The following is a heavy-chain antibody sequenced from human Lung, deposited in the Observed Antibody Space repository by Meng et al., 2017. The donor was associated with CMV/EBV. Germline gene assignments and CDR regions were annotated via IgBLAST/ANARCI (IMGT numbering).Heavy chain of an antibody. CDR3: ARRLGVLEWVLYLGWMDR. D-gene: IGHD3-3*01. V-gene: IGHV4-34*01. J-gene: IGHJ5*02. Sequence: SXTLSLXCAVYGGSFSGYYWSWIRQPPGKGLEWIGEINHSGSTNYNPSLKSRVTISVDTSKNQFSLKLSSVTAADTAVYYCARRLGVLEWVLYLGWMDRWXQGTXVTVSS. CDR1: GGSFSGYY. CDR2: INHSGST.